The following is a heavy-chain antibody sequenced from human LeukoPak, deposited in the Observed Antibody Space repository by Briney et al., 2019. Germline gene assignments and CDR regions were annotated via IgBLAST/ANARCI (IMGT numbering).Heavy chain of an antibody. CDR2: INHSGST. Sequence: SETLSLTCAVYVGSFSGYYWSWIRQPPGKGLEWIGEINHSGSTNYNPYLKSRVTISVDTSKNQFSLNLNSVTAADTAVYYCARGRTYWGQGTLVTVSS. CDR1: VGSFSGYY. CDR3: ARGRTY. V-gene: IGHV4-34*01. J-gene: IGHJ4*02.